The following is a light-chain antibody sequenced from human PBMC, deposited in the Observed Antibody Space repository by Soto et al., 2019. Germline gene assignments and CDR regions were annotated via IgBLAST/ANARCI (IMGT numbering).Light chain of an antibody. Sequence: IQLTPSPSSLSASVGDRVTLTCRASQDINKFLAWLQQTPGKALKLLAYSASTLHSGVPSRFSGSGSGTDFALTISSLQPEDFATYYCQQLKTYPYTFGQGTRLDIK. V-gene: IGKV1-9*01. CDR1: QDINKF. CDR3: QQLKTYPYT. J-gene: IGKJ2*01. CDR2: SAS.